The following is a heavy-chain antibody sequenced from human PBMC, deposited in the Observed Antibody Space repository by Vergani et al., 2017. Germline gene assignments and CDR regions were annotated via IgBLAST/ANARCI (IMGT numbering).Heavy chain of an antibody. V-gene: IGHV3-30-3*01. J-gene: IGHJ5*02. Sequence: QVQLVEPGGGVVQPGRSLRLSCAASGCTFSSYAMHWVRQAPGKGLEWVAVISYDGSNKYYADSVKGRFTISRDNSKNTLYLQMNSLRAEDTAVYYCARAIVVARNWFDPWGQGTLVTVSS. D-gene: IGHD2-15*01. CDR3: ARAIVVARNWFDP. CDR1: GCTFSSYA. CDR2: ISYDGSNK.